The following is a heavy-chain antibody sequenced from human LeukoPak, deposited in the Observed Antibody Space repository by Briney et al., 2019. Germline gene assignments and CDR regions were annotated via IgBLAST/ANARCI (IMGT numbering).Heavy chain of an antibody. CDR3: ARDRLPLSIFRECDF. D-gene: IGHD3-9*01. CDR1: GYTFTSYG. CDR2: ISAYNGDT. Sequence: ASVKVSCKASGYTFTSYGISWLRQAPGQGLEWMGWISAYNGDTNYAQKLQGRVTMTTDTSTNTAYMELRSLRSDDTAVYFCARDRLPLSIFRECDFWGQGTLVTVSS. V-gene: IGHV1-18*01. J-gene: IGHJ4*02.